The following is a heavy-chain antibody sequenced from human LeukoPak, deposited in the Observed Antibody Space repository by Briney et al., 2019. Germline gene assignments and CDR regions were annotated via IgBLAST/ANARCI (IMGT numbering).Heavy chain of an antibody. CDR3: ATISAQTFDI. J-gene: IGHJ3*02. Sequence: PGGSLRLSCVGSGFTFSTYWVNRVRQAPGKGLEWVANIKPDGSDKYYVDSARGRFTVSRDNAKNSAFLQMNSLRAEDTAIYYCATISAQTFDIWGQGTLASVSS. V-gene: IGHV3-7*01. CDR2: IKPDGSDK. D-gene: IGHD5-24*01. CDR1: GFTFSTYW.